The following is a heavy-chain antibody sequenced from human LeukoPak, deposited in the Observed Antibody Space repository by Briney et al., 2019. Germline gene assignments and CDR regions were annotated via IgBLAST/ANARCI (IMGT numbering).Heavy chain of an antibody. Sequence: GASVKVSCKASGYTFTADYYVHWVRQAPGQGLEWVGWIRPNTGGTIYAQNFQGRVTITRDMSTSTVYMELSSLRSEDTAVYYCATDSSGFAFDIWGQGTMVTVSS. CDR2: IRPNTGGT. CDR1: GYTFTADYY. V-gene: IGHV1-2*02. D-gene: IGHD3-22*01. J-gene: IGHJ3*02. CDR3: ATDSSGFAFDI.